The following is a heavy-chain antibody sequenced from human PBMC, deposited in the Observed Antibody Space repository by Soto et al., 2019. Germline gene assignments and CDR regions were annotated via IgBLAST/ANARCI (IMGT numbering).Heavy chain of an antibody. J-gene: IGHJ4*02. Sequence: QVQLVQSGAEVKKPRASVKVSCKASGYTFTSYGISWVRQAPGQGLEWMGWISAYNGNTNYAQEPQGRVTMTTDTSTSTAYMELRSLRSDDTAVYYCARVPSYCSGGSCYLYYFDYWGQGTLVTVSS. CDR1: GYTFTSYG. D-gene: IGHD2-15*01. CDR2: ISAYNGNT. CDR3: ARVPSYCSGGSCYLYYFDY. V-gene: IGHV1-18*01.